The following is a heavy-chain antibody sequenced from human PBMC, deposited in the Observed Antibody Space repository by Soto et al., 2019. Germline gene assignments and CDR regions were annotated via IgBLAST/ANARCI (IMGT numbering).Heavy chain of an antibody. Sequence: QVQLQESGPGLVKPSGTLSLTCAVFGGSISNSNWWTSVRQPPGKGLDWIGEIFHSGSTNYNSSLMGRVTISVDKANNQFSLKLSSVTAADTAVYYCAHRPIVGAAIWGQGTLVTVFS. J-gene: IGHJ4*02. CDR1: GGSISNSNW. D-gene: IGHD1-26*01. V-gene: IGHV4-4*02. CDR2: IFHSGST. CDR3: AHRPIVGAAI.